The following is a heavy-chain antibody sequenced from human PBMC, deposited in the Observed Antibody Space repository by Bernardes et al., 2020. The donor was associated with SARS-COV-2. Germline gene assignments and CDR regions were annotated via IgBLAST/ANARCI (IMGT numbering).Heavy chain of an antibody. V-gene: IGHV3-66*02. CDR2: IYSGGST. Sequence: GGSLRLSCAASGFTVSSNYMSWVRQAPGKGLEWVSVIYSGGSTYYADSVKGRFTISRDSSKNPLYLQMNSLRAEDTAVYYCARSIPVAGTGGYYFDYWGQGTLVTVSS. J-gene: IGHJ4*02. CDR3: ARSIPVAGTGGYYFDY. D-gene: IGHD6-19*01. CDR1: GFTVSSNY.